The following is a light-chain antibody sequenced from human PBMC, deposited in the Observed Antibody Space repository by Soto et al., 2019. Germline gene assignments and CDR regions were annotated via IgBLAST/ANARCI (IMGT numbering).Light chain of an antibody. CDR1: SSDVGGYNY. J-gene: IGLJ1*01. CDR3: SSYTSSNTLV. V-gene: IGLV2-14*01. CDR2: EVS. Sequence: QSALTQPASVSGSPGQSITISCTGTSSDVGGYNYVSWYQQYPAKAPKVMIYEVSNRPSGVSNRFSGSKSGNTASLTISGLQAEDEADYYCSSYTSSNTLVFGTGTKLTVL.